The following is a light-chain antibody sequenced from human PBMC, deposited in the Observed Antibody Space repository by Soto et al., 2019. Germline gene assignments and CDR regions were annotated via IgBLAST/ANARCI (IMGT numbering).Light chain of an antibody. CDR2: GAS. Sequence: TVMTQSPDTLSVSAGERVTLSCRASQSISSNLAWYQQKPGQAPRLLIYGASTRATGIAARFSGSGSGTEFSLTISSLQSEDFAVYYCQQYNDWPFTFGPGTKVDVK. J-gene: IGKJ3*01. V-gene: IGKV3-15*01. CDR3: QQYNDWPFT. CDR1: QSISSN.